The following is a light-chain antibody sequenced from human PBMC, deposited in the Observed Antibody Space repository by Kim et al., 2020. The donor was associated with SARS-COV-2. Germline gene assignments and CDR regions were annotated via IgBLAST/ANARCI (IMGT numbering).Light chain of an antibody. CDR1: SPNIGNNY. Sequence: GQKVTISCSGSSPNIGNNYVSWYQQLPGTAPKLLIYDNNKRPSVIPDRFSGSKSGTSATLGITGLQTGDEADYYCGTWDSSLSAVVFGGGTADRP. CDR3: GTWDSSLSAVV. J-gene: IGLJ2*01. CDR2: DNN. V-gene: IGLV1-51*01.